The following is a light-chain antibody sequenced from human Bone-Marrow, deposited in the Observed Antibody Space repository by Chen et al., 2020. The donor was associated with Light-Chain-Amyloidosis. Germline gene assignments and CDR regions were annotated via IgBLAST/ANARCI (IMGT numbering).Light chain of an antibody. J-gene: IGLJ3*02. Sequence: SYVLTQPSSVSVAPGQTATIVCGGNNIGSTSVHWYQQTPGQAPLLVVYDDSDRPSGIPERLSGSNSGNMATLTISRVEAGDEADYYCQVWDRSSDRPVFGGGTKLTVL. CDR2: DDS. CDR3: QVWDRSSDRPV. CDR1: NIGSTS. V-gene: IGLV3-21*02.